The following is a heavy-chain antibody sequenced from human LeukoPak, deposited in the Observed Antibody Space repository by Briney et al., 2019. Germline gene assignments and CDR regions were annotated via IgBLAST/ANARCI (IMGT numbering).Heavy chain of an antibody. D-gene: IGHD1-1*01. J-gene: IGHJ5*02. CDR2: INWNGGGT. V-gene: IGHV3-20*04. CDR1: GYSFKDYG. CDR3: AKSTTGSELNWFDP. Sequence: GGSLRLSCAATGYSFKDYGMHWVRQPPGKGLEWVSAINWNGGGTDYADSVKGRFTIFRDNAKNSLYLQMNSLRAEDTAVYYCAKSTTGSELNWFDPWGQGTLVTVSS.